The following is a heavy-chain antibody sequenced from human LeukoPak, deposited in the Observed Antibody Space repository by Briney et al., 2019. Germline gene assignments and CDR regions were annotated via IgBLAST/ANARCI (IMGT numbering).Heavy chain of an antibody. Sequence: SVKVSCKASGGTFSSYAISWVRQAPGQGLEWMGGIIPIFGTANYAQKFQGRVTITADKSTSTAYMELRSLRSDDTAVYYCAIASRSTAPGYWGQGTLVTVSS. CDR2: IIPIFGTA. CDR1: GGTFSSYA. J-gene: IGHJ4*02. V-gene: IGHV1-69*06. CDR3: AIASRSTAPGY. D-gene: IGHD1-1*01.